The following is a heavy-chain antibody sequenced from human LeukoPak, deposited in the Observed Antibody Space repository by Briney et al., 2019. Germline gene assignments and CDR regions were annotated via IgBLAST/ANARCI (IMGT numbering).Heavy chain of an antibody. CDR2: INPSGGST. Sequence: ASVEVSCKASGYTFTSYYMHWVRQAPGQGLEWMGIINPSGGSTSYAQKFQGRVTMTRDTSTSTVYMELSSLRSEDTAVYYCARSGYSSGWYPDFDYWGQGTLVTVSS. CDR1: GYTFTSYY. V-gene: IGHV1-46*01. CDR3: ARSGYSSGWYPDFDY. D-gene: IGHD6-19*01. J-gene: IGHJ4*02.